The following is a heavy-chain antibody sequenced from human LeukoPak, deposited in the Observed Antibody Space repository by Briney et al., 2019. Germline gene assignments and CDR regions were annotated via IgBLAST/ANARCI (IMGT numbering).Heavy chain of an antibody. CDR2: IWYDGSNK. Sequence: SGGSLRLSCAASGFTFSSYGMHWVRQAPGKGLEWVAVIWYDGSNKYYADSVKGRFTISRDNSKNTLYLQMNSLRAEDTAVYYCARDGYYGSGSYGSYDAFDIWGQGTMVTVSS. CDR1: GFTFSSYG. V-gene: IGHV3-33*01. CDR3: ARDGYYGSGSYGSYDAFDI. D-gene: IGHD3-10*01. J-gene: IGHJ3*02.